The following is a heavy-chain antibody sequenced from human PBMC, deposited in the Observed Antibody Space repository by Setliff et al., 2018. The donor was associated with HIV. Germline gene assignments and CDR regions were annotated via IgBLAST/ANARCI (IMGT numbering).Heavy chain of an antibody. CDR3: ARGASLLPGYSNRWDYYYFDG. D-gene: IGHD6-13*01. CDR1: GGSFNDHY. V-gene: IGHV4-34*01. Sequence: SETLSLTCGVYGGSFNDHYWSWIRQPPGKGLEWIGEINQSGSTNYNPSLKSRITISVDTSKNQFSLKLSSVTAADTAVYYCARGASLLPGYSNRWDYYYFDGWGKGTTVTVSS. J-gene: IGHJ6*03. CDR2: INQSGST.